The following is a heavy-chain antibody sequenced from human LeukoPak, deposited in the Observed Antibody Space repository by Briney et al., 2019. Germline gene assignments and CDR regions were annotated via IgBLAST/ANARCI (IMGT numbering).Heavy chain of an antibody. V-gene: IGHV4-59*02. CDR1: GDSVSSYY. CDR2: IYYSATT. J-gene: IGHJ4*02. CDR3: ARGGEDGYPFDY. Sequence: PSETLSLTCTVSGDSVSSYYWSWIRQPPGKGLDWIGFIYYSATTKYNPSLKSRVTISVDTSKKQFSLNLNSVTAADTAVYYCARGGEDGYPFDYWGQGTLVTVSS. D-gene: IGHD5-24*01.